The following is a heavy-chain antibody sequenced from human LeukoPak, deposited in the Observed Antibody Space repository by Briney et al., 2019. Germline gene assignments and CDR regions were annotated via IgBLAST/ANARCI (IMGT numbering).Heavy chain of an antibody. J-gene: IGHJ5*02. Sequence: GASVKVSCKASGYTFTSYYMHWVRQAPGQGLEWMGIINPSGGSTSYAQKFQGRVTMTRDTSISTAYMELSRLRSDDTAVYYCARTYCSSTSCLPYNWFDPWGQGTLVTVSS. V-gene: IGHV1-46*01. D-gene: IGHD2-2*01. CDR3: ARTYCSSTSCLPYNWFDP. CDR2: INPSGGST. CDR1: GYTFTSYY.